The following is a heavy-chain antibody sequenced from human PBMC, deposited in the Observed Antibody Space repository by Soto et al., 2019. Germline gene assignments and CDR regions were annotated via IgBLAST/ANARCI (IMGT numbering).Heavy chain of an antibody. CDR1: GFTFSNYA. CDR3: ARGFGQLLPFYYGMDV. J-gene: IGHJ6*02. CDR2: ISYDGGNK. D-gene: IGHD2-2*01. Sequence: GGSLRLSCAASGFTFSNYAMHWVRQAPGKGLEWVAVISYDGGNKDYADSVKGRFTLSRDNSKNILYLQMNSLRAEDTAVYYCARGFGQLLPFYYGMDVWGQGTTVTVSS. V-gene: IGHV3-30-3*01.